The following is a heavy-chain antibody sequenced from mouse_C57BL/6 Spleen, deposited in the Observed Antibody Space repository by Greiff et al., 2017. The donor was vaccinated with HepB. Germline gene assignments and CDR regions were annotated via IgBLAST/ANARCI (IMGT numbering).Heavy chain of an antibody. V-gene: IGHV5-4*01. CDR3: ARDSGGAAYGAWFAY. D-gene: IGHD1-1*01. CDR2: ISDGGSYT. CDR1: GFTFSSYA. Sequence: EVKVVESGGGLVKPGGSLKLSCAASGFTFSSYAMSWVRQTPEKRLEWVATISDGGSYTYYPDNVKGRFTISRDNAKNNLYLQMSHLKSEDTARYYCARDSGGAAYGAWFAYWGQGTLVTVSA. J-gene: IGHJ3*01.